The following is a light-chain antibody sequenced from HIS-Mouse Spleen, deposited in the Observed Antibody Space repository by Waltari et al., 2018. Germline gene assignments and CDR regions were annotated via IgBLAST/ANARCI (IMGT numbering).Light chain of an antibody. CDR1: QSVSSSY. J-gene: IGKJ2*01. V-gene: IGKV3-20*01. Sequence: TVSTQSPGTLSLSPGERATLPCRASQSVSSSYLAWYQQTPGQAPRPPIYGASSRATGIPDRFSGSGSGTDFTLTISRLEPEDFAVYYCQQYGSSPRYTFGQGTKLEIK. CDR3: QQYGSSPRYT. CDR2: GAS.